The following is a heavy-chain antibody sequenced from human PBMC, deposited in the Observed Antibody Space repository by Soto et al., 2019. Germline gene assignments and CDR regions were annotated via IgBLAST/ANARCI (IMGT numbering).Heavy chain of an antibody. V-gene: IGHV1-69*02. J-gene: IGHJ4*02. CDR1: GGTFSSYT. CDR3: ARAYSYGYVTPCFDY. CDR2: IIPINGIT. D-gene: IGHD5-18*01. Sequence: ASVKVSCKASGGTFSSYTISWVRQAPGQGLEWMGRIIPINGITNYAQKLQGRVTMTTDTSTSTAYMELRSLRSDDTAVYYCARAYSYGYVTPCFDYWGQGTLVTVSS.